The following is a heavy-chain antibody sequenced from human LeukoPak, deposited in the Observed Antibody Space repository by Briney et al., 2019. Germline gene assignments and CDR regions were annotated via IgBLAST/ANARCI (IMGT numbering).Heavy chain of an antibody. J-gene: IGHJ6*02. CDR1: GFTVSSNY. CDR2: IYSGGST. CDR3: ARDRGSWYRGPLYGMDV. D-gene: IGHD6-13*01. Sequence: GGSLRLSCAASGFTVSSNYMSWVRQAPGKGLEWVSVIYSGGSTYYADSVKGRFTISRDNSKNTLYLQMNSLRAEDTAVYYCARDRGSWYRGPLYGMDVWGQGTTVTVSS. V-gene: IGHV3-53*01.